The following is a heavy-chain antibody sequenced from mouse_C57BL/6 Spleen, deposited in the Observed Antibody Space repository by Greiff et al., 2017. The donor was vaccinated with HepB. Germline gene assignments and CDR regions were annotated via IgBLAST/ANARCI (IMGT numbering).Heavy chain of an antibody. V-gene: IGHV1-42*01. CDR3: ARDLWDY. CDR2: INPSTGGT. CDR1: GYSFTGYY. Sequence: EVQLQQSGPELVKPGASVKISCKASGYSFTGYYMNWVKQSPEKSLEWIGEINPSTGGTTYNQKFKAKATLTVDKSSSTAYMQLKSLTSEDSAVYYCARDLWDYWGQGTTLTVSS. J-gene: IGHJ2*01.